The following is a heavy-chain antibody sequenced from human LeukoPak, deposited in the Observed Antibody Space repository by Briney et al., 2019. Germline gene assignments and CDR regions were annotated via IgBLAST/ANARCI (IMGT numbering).Heavy chain of an antibody. D-gene: IGHD3-3*01. Sequence: GGSLRLSCAASGFTFSSYGMHWIRQAPGKGLEWVAFIRYDGSNKYYADSVKGRFTISRDNSKNALYLQMNSLRAEDTAVYYCAKDVDYDFWSGYTTFDYWGQGTLVTVSS. CDR3: AKDVDYDFWSGYTTFDY. CDR2: IRYDGSNK. V-gene: IGHV3-30*02. CDR1: GFTFSSYG. J-gene: IGHJ4*02.